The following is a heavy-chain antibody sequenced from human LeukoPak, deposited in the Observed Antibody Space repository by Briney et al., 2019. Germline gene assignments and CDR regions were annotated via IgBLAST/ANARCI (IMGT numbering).Heavy chain of an antibody. CDR2: IWYDGSNK. CDR3: ARDAQVVTKTFDI. J-gene: IGHJ3*02. CDR1: GFTVRNYA. Sequence: GGSLRLSCAASGFTVRNYAMNWVRQAPGKGLEWVAVIWYDGSNKYYADSVKGRFTISRDNSKNTLYLQMNSLRAEDTAVYYCARDAQVVTKTFDIWGQGTMVTVSS. V-gene: IGHV3-33*08. D-gene: IGHD2-21*02.